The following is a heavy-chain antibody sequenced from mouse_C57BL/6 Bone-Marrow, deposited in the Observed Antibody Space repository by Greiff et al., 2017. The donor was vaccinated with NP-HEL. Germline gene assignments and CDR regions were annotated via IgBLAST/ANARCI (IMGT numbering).Heavy chain of an antibody. CDR3: ARSRWLPFDY. D-gene: IGHD2-2*01. V-gene: IGHV7-3*01. J-gene: IGHJ2*01. CDR2: IRNKANGYTT. CDR1: GFTFTDYY. Sequence: EVKLVESGGGLVQPGGSLSLSCAASGFTFTDYYMSWVRQPPGKALEWLGFIRNKANGYTTEYSASVKGRFTISRDNSQSILYLQINALGAEDSATYYCARSRWLPFDYWGQGTTLTGSS.